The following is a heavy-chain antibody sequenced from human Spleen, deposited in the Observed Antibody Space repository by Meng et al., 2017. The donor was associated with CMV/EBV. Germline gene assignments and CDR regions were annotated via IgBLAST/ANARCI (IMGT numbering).Heavy chain of an antibody. CDR3: SRVFGDFGLVPVASPPACHGIDV. Sequence: GESLKISCAASGFTFSSYSMNWVRQAPGKGLEWVSSISSSSSYIYHADSVKGRFTISRDNSKNTVYLQMSSRRPEDTAVYYCSRVFGDFGLVPVASPPACHGIDVWGQGTTVTVSS. V-gene: IGHV3-21*01. CDR1: GFTFSSYS. D-gene: IGHD3/OR15-3a*01. J-gene: IGHJ6*02. CDR2: ISSSSSYI.